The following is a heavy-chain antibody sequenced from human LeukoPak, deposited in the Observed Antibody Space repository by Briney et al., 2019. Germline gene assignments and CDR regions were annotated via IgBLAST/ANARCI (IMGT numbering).Heavy chain of an antibody. CDR1: GFTFSSYA. V-gene: IGHV3-23*01. CDR3: AKGVGLVRGVITPFDY. Sequence: PGGSLRLSCAASGFTFSSYAMSWVRQAPGKGLEWVSAISGSGDSTYYADSVKGRFTISRDNSKNTLYLQMNSLRAEDTAVYYCAKGVGLVRGVITPFDYWGQGTLVTVSS. J-gene: IGHJ4*02. D-gene: IGHD3-10*01. CDR2: ISGSGDST.